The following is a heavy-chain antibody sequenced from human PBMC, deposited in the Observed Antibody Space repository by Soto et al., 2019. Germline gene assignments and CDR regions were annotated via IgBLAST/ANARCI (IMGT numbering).Heavy chain of an antibody. V-gene: IGHV4-39*07. CDR2: IYYSGST. D-gene: IGHD3-16*02. CDR1: GGSVSSSSCY. Sequence: PSETLSLTCTVSGGSVSSSSCYWGWIRQPPGKGLEWIGSIYYSGSTNYNPSLKSRVTISVDTSKNQFSLKLSSVTAADTAVYYCARVVKGSRLRLGELSLSPWGQGTLVTVSS. J-gene: IGHJ4*02. CDR3: ARVVKGSRLRLGELSLSP.